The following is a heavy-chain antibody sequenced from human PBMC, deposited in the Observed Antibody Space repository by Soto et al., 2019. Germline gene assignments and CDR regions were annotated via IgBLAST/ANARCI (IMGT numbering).Heavy chain of an antibody. V-gene: IGHV3-33*01. CDR2: IWNDGSTK. J-gene: IGHJ3*02. D-gene: IGHD3-9*01. Sequence: QVQLVESGGGVVQPGRSLRLSCAASGFTFSTYGRHWVRQAPDKVLEWVAVIWNDGSTKYYADSVKGRFTISRDDSKNTLYLQMNSLRAEDTAVYYCAWVLRYFDWDYAFYILGQGTMVTVSS. CDR3: AWVLRYFDWDYAFYI. CDR1: GFTFSTYG.